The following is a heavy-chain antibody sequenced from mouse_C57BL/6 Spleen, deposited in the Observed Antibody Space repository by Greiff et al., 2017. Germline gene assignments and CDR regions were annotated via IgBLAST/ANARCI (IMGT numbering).Heavy chain of an antibody. Sequence: EVKLVESGGGLVKPGGSLKLSCAASGFTFSDYGMHWVRQAPEKGLEWVAYISRGSSTIYYADTVKGRFTISRDKAKNTLFLQMTSLRSEDTAMYYCARGGYYAMDYWGQGTSVTVSS. J-gene: IGHJ4*01. CDR1: GFTFSDYG. CDR3: ARGGYYAMDY. CDR2: ISRGSSTI. V-gene: IGHV5-17*01.